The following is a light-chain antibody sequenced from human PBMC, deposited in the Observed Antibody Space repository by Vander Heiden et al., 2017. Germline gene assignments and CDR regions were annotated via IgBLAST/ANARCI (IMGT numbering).Light chain of an antibody. CDR1: QGISNF. CDR2: GAS. Sequence: DIQMTQSPSSLSASVGDRVTITCRASQGISNFLAWYQQKPGKVPKLLIHGASTLQSGVPSRFSGSGSETDFTLTISGLQAEYVATYYCQKYSSAPLTFGGGTKVEIK. J-gene: IGKJ4*01. CDR3: QKYSSAPLT. V-gene: IGKV1-27*01.